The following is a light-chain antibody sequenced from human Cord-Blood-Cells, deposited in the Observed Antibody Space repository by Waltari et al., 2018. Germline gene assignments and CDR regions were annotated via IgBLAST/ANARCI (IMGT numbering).Light chain of an antibody. CDR1: SSDVGSYNL. Sequence: QSALTQPASVSGSPGQSITISCTGTSSDVGSYNLVSWYQHHPGKAPKLMIYEGSKRPSGGSYRFSGSKSGNTASLTVSGLQAEDEADYYCCSYAGSITWVFGGGTKLTVL. J-gene: IGLJ3*02. V-gene: IGLV2-23*01. CDR2: EGS. CDR3: CSYAGSITWV.